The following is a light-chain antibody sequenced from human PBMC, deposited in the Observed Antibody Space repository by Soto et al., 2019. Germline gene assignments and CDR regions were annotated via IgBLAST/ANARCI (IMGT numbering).Light chain of an antibody. CDR1: QNINSF. Sequence: EIVLTQSPVTLTLSPGERATLSCRASQNINSFLAWYQQRTGQAPRLLIYDASTRATGIPARFNGRGSVTDFTLTITSLAPEDSAIYYCQHRNNWPLTFGGGTKVEI. CDR3: QHRNNWPLT. J-gene: IGKJ4*01. V-gene: IGKV3-11*01. CDR2: DAS.